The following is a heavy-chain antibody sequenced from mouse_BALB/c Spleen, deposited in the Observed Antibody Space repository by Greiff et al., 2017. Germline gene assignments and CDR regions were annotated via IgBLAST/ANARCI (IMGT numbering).Heavy chain of an antibody. CDR2: IWSGGST. J-gene: IGHJ4*01. CDR3: ARMDGSSYPYAMDY. V-gene: IGHV2-2*02. CDR1: GFSLTSYG. D-gene: IGHD1-1*01. Sequence: QVQLKQSGPGLVQPSQSLSITCTVSGFSLTSYGVHWVRQSPGKGLEWLGVIWSGGSTDYNAAFISRLSISKDNSKSQVFFKMNSLQANDTAIYYCARMDGSSYPYAMDYWGQGTSVTVSS.